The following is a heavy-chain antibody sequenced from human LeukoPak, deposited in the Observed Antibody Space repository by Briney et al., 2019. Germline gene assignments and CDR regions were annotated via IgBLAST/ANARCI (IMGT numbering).Heavy chain of an antibody. Sequence: GGSLRLSCAVSGFSVSNNHMSWVRRAPGRGLEWVSVIYIGGSTFYADSVKGRFTISRDMSRNTLNLQMNRLRAEDTAVYYCARGGEQPSAFDYWGQGTLVTVSS. CDR3: ARGGEQPSAFDY. V-gene: IGHV3-53*01. CDR2: IYIGGST. J-gene: IGHJ4*02. CDR1: GFSVSNNH. D-gene: IGHD1/OR15-1a*01.